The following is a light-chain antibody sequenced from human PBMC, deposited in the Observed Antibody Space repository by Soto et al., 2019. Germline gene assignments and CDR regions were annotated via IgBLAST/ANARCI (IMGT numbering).Light chain of an antibody. V-gene: IGLV1-40*01. CDR3: QSYDSSLSAYV. CDR2: DNS. Sequence: QAVLTQPPSVSGAPGQRVTISCTGGSSNIGAGYDVHWYQQLPGTAPKLLIYDNSNRPSGVPDRFYGSKSGTSSSLAITGLQADDEADYYCQSYDSSLSAYVFGTGTKVTVL. J-gene: IGLJ1*01. CDR1: SSNIGAGYD.